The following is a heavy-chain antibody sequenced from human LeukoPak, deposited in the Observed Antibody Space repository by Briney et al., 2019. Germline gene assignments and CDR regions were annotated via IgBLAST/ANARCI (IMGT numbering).Heavy chain of an antibody. V-gene: IGHV1-18*01. Sequence: GASVKVSCKASGYTFTSYGISWVRQAPGQGLEWMGWISAYNGNTNYAQKLQGRVTMTTDTSTSTAYMELRSLRSDDTAVYYCARGHMVRGVIINWFDPWGQGTLVTVSS. CDR3: ARGHMVRGVIINWFDP. CDR1: GYTFTSYG. CDR2: ISAYNGNT. D-gene: IGHD3-10*01. J-gene: IGHJ5*02.